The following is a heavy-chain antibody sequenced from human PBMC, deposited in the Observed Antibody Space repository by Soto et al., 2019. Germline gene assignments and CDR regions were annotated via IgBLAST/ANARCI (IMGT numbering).Heavy chain of an antibody. CDR2: MNPNSGNT. V-gene: IGHV1-8*01. Sequence: QVRLVQSGAEVKKPWASVKVSCRASGYTFTSYDINRVRQATGPGLEWMGGMNPNSGNTGYAQKFQGRVTMTRNTSISTAYMELSSLRSADTAVWYCARERTVAGNDYWGQGTLVTVSS. J-gene: IGHJ4*02. D-gene: IGHD6-19*01. CDR3: ARERTVAGNDY. CDR1: GYTFTSYD.